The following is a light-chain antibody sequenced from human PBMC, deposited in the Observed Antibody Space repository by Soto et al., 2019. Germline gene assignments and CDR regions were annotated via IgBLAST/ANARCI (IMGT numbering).Light chain of an antibody. Sequence: QSALTQPASVSGSPGQSITISCTGTGSDVGGYNYVSWYQHHPGKAPKLMIFDVSNRPSGVSDRFSGSKSGNTASLTISGLQAEDEAEYYCSSYTSSTTLYVFGTGTKLTVL. CDR1: GSDVGGYNY. CDR2: DVS. V-gene: IGLV2-14*01. CDR3: SSYTSSTTLYV. J-gene: IGLJ1*01.